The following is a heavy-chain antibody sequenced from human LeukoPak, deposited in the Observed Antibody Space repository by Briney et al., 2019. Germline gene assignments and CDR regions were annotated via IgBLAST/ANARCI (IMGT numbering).Heavy chain of an antibody. D-gene: IGHD3-10*01. CDR1: GFTFSSYA. Sequence: GRSLRLSCAASGFTFSSYAMHWVRQAPGKGLEWVAVISYDGSNKYYADSVKGRFTISRDNSKSTLYLQMNSLRAEDTAVYYCARERFGETDDAFDIWGQGTMVTVSS. CDR2: ISYDGSNK. CDR3: ARERFGETDDAFDI. V-gene: IGHV3-30-3*01. J-gene: IGHJ3*02.